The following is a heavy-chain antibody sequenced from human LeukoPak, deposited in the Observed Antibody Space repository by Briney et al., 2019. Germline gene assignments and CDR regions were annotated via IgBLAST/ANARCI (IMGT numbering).Heavy chain of an antibody. CDR2: ISAYNGNT. V-gene: IGHV1-18*01. D-gene: IGHD3-22*01. Sequence: ASVKVSCKASGYTFTSYGFTWVRQAPGQGLEWTGWISAYNGNTNYAQKLQDRVTMTTETSTSTAYMELKSLRSDATAVYYCARVTPLAQGYYDSTGYSDYYYAMDVWGQGTTVTVSS. CDR3: ARVTPLAQGYYDSTGYSDYYYAMDV. CDR1: GYTFTSYG. J-gene: IGHJ6*02.